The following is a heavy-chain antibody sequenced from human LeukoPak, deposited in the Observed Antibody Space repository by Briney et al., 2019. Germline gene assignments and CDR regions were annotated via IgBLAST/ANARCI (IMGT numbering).Heavy chain of an antibody. CDR2: IKQDGSEK. D-gene: IGHD3-22*01. CDR1: GFTFSQYW. J-gene: IGHJ4*02. CDR3: ARELYDSSGYFNEGIDY. V-gene: IGHV3-7*01. Sequence: GGSLRLSCAASGFTFSQYWMSWVRQAPGKGLEWVANIKQDGSEKYYVDSVKGRFTISRDNAKNSLYLQMNSLRAEDTAVYYCARELYDSSGYFNEGIDYWGQGTLVTVPS.